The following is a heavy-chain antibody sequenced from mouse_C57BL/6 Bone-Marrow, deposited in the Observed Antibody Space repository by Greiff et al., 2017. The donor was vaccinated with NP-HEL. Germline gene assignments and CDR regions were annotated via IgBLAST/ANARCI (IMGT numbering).Heavy chain of an antibody. V-gene: IGHV1-81*01. D-gene: IGHD1-1*01. Sequence: VQLQQSGAELARPGASVKLSCKASGYTFTSYGISWVKQRTGQGLEWIGEIYPRSGNTYYNEKFKGKATLTADKSSSTAYMELRSLTSEDSAVYFCASGHYYGTSYYFDYWGQGTTLTVSS. J-gene: IGHJ2*01. CDR1: GYTFTSYG. CDR3: ASGHYYGTSYYFDY. CDR2: IYPRSGNT.